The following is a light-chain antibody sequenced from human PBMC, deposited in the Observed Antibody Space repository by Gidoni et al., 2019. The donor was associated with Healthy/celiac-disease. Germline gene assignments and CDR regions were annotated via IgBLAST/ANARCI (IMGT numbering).Light chain of an antibody. Sequence: QSALTQPASVSGSPGQSITISCTGTSSDVGSYNLVPWYQQHPGKAPKLMIYEGSKRPSGVSNRFSGSKSGNTASQTISGLQAEDEADYYCCSYAGSSTWVFGGGTKLTVL. CDR1: SSDVGSYNL. CDR2: EGS. J-gene: IGLJ3*02. V-gene: IGLV2-23*01. CDR3: CSYAGSSTWV.